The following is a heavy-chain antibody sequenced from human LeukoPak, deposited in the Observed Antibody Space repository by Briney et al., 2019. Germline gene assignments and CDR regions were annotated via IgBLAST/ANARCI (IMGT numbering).Heavy chain of an antibody. D-gene: IGHD1-1*01. V-gene: IGHV4-39*07. CDR1: GGSISSSSYY. CDR3: ARDGLIAPIQPFDY. CDR2: IYYSGST. J-gene: IGHJ4*02. Sequence: PSETLSLTCTVSGGSISSSSYYWGWIRQPPGKGLEWIGSIYYSGSTYYNPSLKSRVTISVDTSKNQFSLKLSSVTAADTAVYYCARDGLIAPIQPFDYWGQGTLVTVSS.